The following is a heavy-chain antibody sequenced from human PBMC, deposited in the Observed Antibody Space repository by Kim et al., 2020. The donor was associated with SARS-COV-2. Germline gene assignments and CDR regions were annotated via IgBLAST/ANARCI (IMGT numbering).Heavy chain of an antibody. D-gene: IGHD4-17*01. CDR3: ARDSTDY. V-gene: IGHV3-66*01. CDR2: SGGST. Sequence: SGGSTYYADSVKGRFTISRDNSKNTLYLQMNSLRVEDTAVYYCARDSTDYWGQGTLVTVSS. J-gene: IGHJ4*02.